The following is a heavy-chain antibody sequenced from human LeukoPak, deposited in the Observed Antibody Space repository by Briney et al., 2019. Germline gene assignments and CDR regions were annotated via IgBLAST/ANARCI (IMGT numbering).Heavy chain of an antibody. CDR3: TTDAFSGHYYIVVDY. Sequence: PGGSLRLSCAASGFTFSTYWMSWVRQAPGKGLEWVANIHQDGSDKFHVDSVKGRFTISRDNAKNSLYLQMNSLRAEDTAVYYCTTDAFSGHYYIVVDYWGQGTLVTVSS. CDR2: IHQDGSDK. V-gene: IGHV3-7*05. CDR1: GFTFSTYW. J-gene: IGHJ4*02. D-gene: IGHD3-22*01.